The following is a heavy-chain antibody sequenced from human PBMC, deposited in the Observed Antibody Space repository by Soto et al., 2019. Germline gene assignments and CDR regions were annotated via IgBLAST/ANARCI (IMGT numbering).Heavy chain of an antibody. CDR2: ISGSGATT. CDR3: AKACTSTSCYSWFDP. D-gene: IGHD2-2*01. J-gene: IGHJ5*02. CDR1: GFTFSIYA. V-gene: IGHV3-23*01. Sequence: GGSLRLSCAASGFTFSIYAMSWVRQAPGKGLEWVSGISGSGATTYYADSVKGRFTISRDNSINTLFLQMNSLRADDTAVYYCAKACTSTSCYSWFDPWGQGTLVTVSS.